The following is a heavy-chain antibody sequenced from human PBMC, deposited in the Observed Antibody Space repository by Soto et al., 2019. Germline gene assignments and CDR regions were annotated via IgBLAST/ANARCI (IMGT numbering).Heavy chain of an antibody. CDR3: AHTFGSGRYQAYFDY. Sequence: GPTLVNPTQTLTLTCTFSGFSLSTSGVAVGWIRQPPGKALEWLALIYWNDEKLYRPSLKSRLTITKDTSKNQVVLTVTNMDPVDTATYYCAHTFGSGRYQAYFDYWGQGTLVTVSS. CDR2: IYWNDEK. D-gene: IGHD6-19*01. CDR1: GFSLSTSGVA. V-gene: IGHV2-5*01. J-gene: IGHJ4*02.